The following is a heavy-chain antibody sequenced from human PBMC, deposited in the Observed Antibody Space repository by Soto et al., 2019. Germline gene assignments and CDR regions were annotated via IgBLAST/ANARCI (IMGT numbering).Heavy chain of an antibody. D-gene: IGHD6-19*01. J-gene: IGHJ4*02. Sequence: GESLKISCKVSGYSFTSYWISWVRQMPGKGLEWMGRIDPSDSYTNYSPSFQGHVTISADKSISTAYLQWSSLKASDTAMYYCARCQGLVFSPTDYWGQGTLVTVSS. CDR3: ARCQGLVFSPTDY. CDR2: IDPSDSYT. V-gene: IGHV5-10-1*01. CDR1: GYSFTSYW.